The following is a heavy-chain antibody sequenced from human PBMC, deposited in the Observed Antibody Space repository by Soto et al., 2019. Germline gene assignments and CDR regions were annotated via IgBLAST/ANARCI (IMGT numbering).Heavy chain of an antibody. D-gene: IGHD5-18*01. CDR3: TRDTARANGYYYYGMDV. CDR2: IRSKANSYAT. V-gene: IGHV3-73*01. CDR1: GFTFSGSA. Sequence: GGSLRLYCAASGFTFSGSAMHWVRQASGKGLEWVGRIRSKANSYATAYAASVKGRFTISRDDSRNTAYLQMNSLKTEDTAVYYCTRDTARANGYYYYGMDVWGQGTTVTVAS. J-gene: IGHJ6*02.